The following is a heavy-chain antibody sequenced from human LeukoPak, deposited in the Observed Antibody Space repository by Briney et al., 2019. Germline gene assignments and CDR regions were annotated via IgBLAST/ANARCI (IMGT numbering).Heavy chain of an antibody. CDR3: AVTGYSYGTT. J-gene: IGHJ4*02. CDR1: GGSISSGSYY. D-gene: IGHD5-18*01. V-gene: IGHV4-61*02. Sequence: SQTLSLTCTVSGGSISSGSYYWSWIRQPAGKGLEWIGRIYTSGSTNYNPSLKSRVTISVDTSKSQFSLKLSSATAADTAVYYCAVTGYSYGTTWGQGTLITVSS. CDR2: IYTSGST.